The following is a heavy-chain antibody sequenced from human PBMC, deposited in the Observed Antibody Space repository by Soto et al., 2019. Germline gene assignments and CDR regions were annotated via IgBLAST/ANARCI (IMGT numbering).Heavy chain of an antibody. J-gene: IGHJ4*02. CDR3: ASQVYNGGHYVFDY. Sequence: QVQLQESGPGLVTPSETLSLTCSVSGGSISSYYWSWIRQPPGKGLEWIGYIFYTGSTIYNPSLKSRVTISVYPSKSQFSLRLSSVTAADTAVYYCASQVYNGGHYVFDYWGQGTLVTVSS. CDR1: GGSISSYY. CDR2: IFYTGST. V-gene: IGHV4-59*08. D-gene: IGHD3-10*02.